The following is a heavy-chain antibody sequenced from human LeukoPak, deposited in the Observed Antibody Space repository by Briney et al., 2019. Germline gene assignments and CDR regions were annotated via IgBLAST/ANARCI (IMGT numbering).Heavy chain of an antibody. V-gene: IGHV3-74*01. J-gene: IGHJ4*02. CDR3: ARQEQSFRISSYFDY. Sequence: GGSLRLSCAASGFTFSSYWMHWVRQAPGKGLVGFSHINSDGSSTSYADSVKGRFTISRDNAKNTLYLQMNSLRAEDTAVYYCARQEQSFRISSYFDYWGQGTLVTVSS. D-gene: IGHD6-13*01. CDR2: INSDGSST. CDR1: GFTFSSYW.